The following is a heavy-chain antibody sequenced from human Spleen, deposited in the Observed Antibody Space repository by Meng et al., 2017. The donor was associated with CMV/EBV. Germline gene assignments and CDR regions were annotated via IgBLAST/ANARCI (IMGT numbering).Heavy chain of an antibody. Sequence: GSLRLSCTVSGGSISSSSYHWGWIRQPPGKGLEWIGSIYYSGSTYYNPSLKSRVTISVDTSKNQFSLRVRSVTAADTAVYYCARDVRNCHDSSGYPAYYFDYWGQGTPVTVSS. V-gene: IGHV4-39*07. CDR3: ARDVRNCHDSSGYPAYYFDY. CDR2: IYYSGST. CDR1: GGSISSSSYH. D-gene: IGHD3-22*01. J-gene: IGHJ4*02.